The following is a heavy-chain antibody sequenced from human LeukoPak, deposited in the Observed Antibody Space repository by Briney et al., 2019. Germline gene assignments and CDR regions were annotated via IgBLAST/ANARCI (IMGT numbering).Heavy chain of an antibody. V-gene: IGHV3-23*01. CDR1: GFSFSSYA. CDR3: AKEYSGYDYYYYYMDV. Sequence: GGTQRLSCAASGFSFSSYAMSWVRQAPGKGLEWVSAISGSGGSTYCADSVKGRFTISRDNSKNTLYLQMNSLRAEDTAVYYCAKEYSGYDYYYYYMDVWGKGTTVTVSS. J-gene: IGHJ6*03. CDR2: ISGSGGST. D-gene: IGHD5-12*01.